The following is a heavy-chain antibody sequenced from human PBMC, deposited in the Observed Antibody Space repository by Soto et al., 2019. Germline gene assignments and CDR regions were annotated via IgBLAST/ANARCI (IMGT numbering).Heavy chain of an antibody. CDR2: ISSSSSTI. Sequence: GGSLRLSCGASGFTFSSYSMNWVRQAPGEGLEWVSYISSSSSTIYYADSVMGRFTISRDNAKNSLYLQMNSLRAEDTAVYYCARDSSKGDFWSGYQPRDAFDIWGQGTMVTVSS. D-gene: IGHD3-3*01. CDR3: ARDSSKGDFWSGYQPRDAFDI. J-gene: IGHJ3*02. CDR1: GFTFSSYS. V-gene: IGHV3-48*01.